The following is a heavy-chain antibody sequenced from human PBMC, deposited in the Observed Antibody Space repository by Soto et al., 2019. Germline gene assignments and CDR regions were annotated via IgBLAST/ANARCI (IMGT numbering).Heavy chain of an antibody. V-gene: IGHV1-8*01. CDR1: GYTFTSYD. CDR3: AKIAAAGTGFWFDP. J-gene: IGHJ5*02. CDR2: MNPNSGNT. Sequence: VXSVKVSFNASGYTFTSYDINLVRHSTGQGLEWMGWMNPNSGNTGYAQKFQGRVTMTRNTSISTAYMELSSLRSEDTAVYYCAKIAAAGTGFWFDPWGQGTLVTVS. D-gene: IGHD6-13*01.